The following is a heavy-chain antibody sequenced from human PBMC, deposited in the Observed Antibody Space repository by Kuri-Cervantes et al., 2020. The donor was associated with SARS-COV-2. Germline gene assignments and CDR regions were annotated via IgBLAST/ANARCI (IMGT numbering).Heavy chain of an antibody. CDR1: GYTFTDYY. Sequence: ASVKVSCKASGYTFTDYYMHWVRQAPGQGLEWMGVINPNYGNTSYAQKFQGRLTMTRNTSTSTVYMELSTLRSEDTAFYYCATLDAGTDYWGQGTLVTVSS. CDR3: ATLDAGTDY. D-gene: IGHD1-1*01. V-gene: IGHV1-46*03. CDR2: INPNYGNT. J-gene: IGHJ4*02.